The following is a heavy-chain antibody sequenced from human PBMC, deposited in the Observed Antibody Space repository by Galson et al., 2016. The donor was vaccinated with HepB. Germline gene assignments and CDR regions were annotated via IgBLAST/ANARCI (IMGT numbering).Heavy chain of an antibody. V-gene: IGHV2-70*04. J-gene: IGHJ4*02. D-gene: IGHD3-16*01. CDR1: GFSLSTSGMS. CDR2: IDWDDDK. CDR3: ALGWVMGEDYFEY. Sequence: PALVKPTQTLTLTCTFSGFSLSTSGMSVRWIRQPPGKALEWLARIDWDDDKFYSTSLKTRLTISKDTSKNQVVLTMTNMDPVDTATYYCALGWVMGEDYFEYWGQGTLVTVSS.